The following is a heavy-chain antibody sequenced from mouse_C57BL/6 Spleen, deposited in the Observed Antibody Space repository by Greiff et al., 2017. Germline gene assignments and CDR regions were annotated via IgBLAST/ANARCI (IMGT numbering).Heavy chain of an antibody. J-gene: IGHJ1*03. CDR2: ISSGGSYN. V-gene: IGHV5-6*01. CDR3: ARHASFLYFDV. D-gene: IGHD3-1*01. Sequence: EVKLVESGGDLVKPGGSLKLSCAASGFTFSRYGLSWVRQTPDKRLEWVATISSGGSYNYYPDSVKGRFTLSRDNARNNLYLQMSSLKSEDTAMYYCARHASFLYFDVWGTGTTVTVSS. CDR1: GFTFSRYG.